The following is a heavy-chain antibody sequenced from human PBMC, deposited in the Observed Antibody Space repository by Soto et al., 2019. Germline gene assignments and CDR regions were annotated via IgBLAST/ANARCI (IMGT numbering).Heavy chain of an antibody. J-gene: IGHJ6*02. CDR3: ARYCSSTSCYPHYYYYGMDV. CDR2: IIPIFGTA. Sequence: QVQLVQSGAEVKKPGSSVKVSCKASGGTFSSYAISWVRQAPGQGLEWMGGIIPIFGTANYAQKFQGRVTITADESTSTAYMELSSLRSEDTAVYYCARYCSSTSCYPHYYYYGMDVWGQGTTVTVSS. D-gene: IGHD2-2*01. V-gene: IGHV1-69*01. CDR1: GGTFSSYA.